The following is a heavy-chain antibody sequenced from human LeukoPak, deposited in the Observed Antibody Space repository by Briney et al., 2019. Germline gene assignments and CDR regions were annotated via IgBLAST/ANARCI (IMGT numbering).Heavy chain of an antibody. V-gene: IGHV4-59*01. CDR1: GGSISSYY. Sequence: SETLSLTCTVSGGSISSYYWSWIRQPPGKGLEWIGYIYYSGSTNYNPSLKSRVTISVDTSKNQFSLKLSSVTAADTAVYYCARVGVLTVYWGQGTLVTVSS. CDR3: ARVGVLTVY. D-gene: IGHD2-8*01. J-gene: IGHJ4*02. CDR2: IYYSGST.